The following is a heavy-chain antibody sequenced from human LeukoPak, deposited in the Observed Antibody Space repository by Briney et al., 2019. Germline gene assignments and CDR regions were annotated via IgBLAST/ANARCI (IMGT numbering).Heavy chain of an antibody. CDR2: IYYSGST. CDR1: GVSISSGGYY. CDR3: ARLPRRRGWFDP. J-gene: IGHJ5*02. D-gene: IGHD3-10*01. Sequence: SQTLSLTCTVSGVSISSGGYYWSWIRQHPGKGLEWIGYIYYSGSTYYNPSLKSRVTISVDTSKNQFSLKLSSATAADTAVYYCARLPRRRGWFDPWGQGTLVTVSS. V-gene: IGHV4-31*03.